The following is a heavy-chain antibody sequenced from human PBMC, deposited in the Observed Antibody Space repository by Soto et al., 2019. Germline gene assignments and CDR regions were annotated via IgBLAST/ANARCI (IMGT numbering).Heavy chain of an antibody. CDR3: ARGFDYYGSGSYSRWFDP. Sequence: QVQLQQWGAGLLKPSETLSLTCAVYGGSFSGYYWSWIRQPPGKGLEWIGEINHSGSTNYNPSLKSRVTISVDTSKNQFSLKLSSVTAADTAVYYCARGFDYYGSGSYSRWFDPWGQGTLVTVSS. CDR1: GGSFSGYY. J-gene: IGHJ5*02. D-gene: IGHD3-10*01. CDR2: INHSGST. V-gene: IGHV4-34*01.